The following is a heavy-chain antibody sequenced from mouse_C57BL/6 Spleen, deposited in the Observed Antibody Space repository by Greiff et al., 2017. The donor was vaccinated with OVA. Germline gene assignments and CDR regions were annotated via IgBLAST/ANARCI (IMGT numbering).Heavy chain of an antibody. V-gene: IGHV5-17*01. CDR1: GFTFSDYG. D-gene: IGHD1-1*01. J-gene: IGHJ4*01. Sequence: EVKLVESGGGLVKPGGSLKLSCAASGFTFSDYGMHWVRQAPEKGLEWVAYISSGSSTIYYADTVKGRFTISRDNAKNTLFLQMTSLRSEDTAMYYCARGRYYYGSDAMDYWGQGTSVTVSS. CDR2: ISSGSSTI. CDR3: ARGRYYYGSDAMDY.